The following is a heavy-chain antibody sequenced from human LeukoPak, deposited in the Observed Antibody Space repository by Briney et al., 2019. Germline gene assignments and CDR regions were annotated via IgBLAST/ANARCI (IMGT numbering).Heavy chain of an antibody. CDR1: GFTFSKYS. D-gene: IGHD3-22*01. V-gene: IGHV3-48*01. Sequence: GGSLRLSCAASGFTFSKYSMSWVRQAPGKGLEWVTHISSTSSIIRYADSVKGRFTISRDNGKNSLYLQMNSLRAEDTAVYYCARDYYYDSSGYYRYWGQGTLVTVSS. J-gene: IGHJ4*02. CDR2: ISSTSSII. CDR3: ARDYYYDSSGYYRY.